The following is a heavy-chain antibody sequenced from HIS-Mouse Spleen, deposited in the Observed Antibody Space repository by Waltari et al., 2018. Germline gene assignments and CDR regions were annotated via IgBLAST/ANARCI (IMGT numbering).Heavy chain of an antibody. V-gene: IGHV4-39*07. Sequence: QLQLQESGPGLVKPSETLSLTCTVSGCSISCSSSYWGWSRQPPGKGLEWIGSIYYSGSTYYNPSLKSRVTISVDTSKNQFSLKLSSVTAADTAVYYCAREIPYSSSWYDWYFDLWGRGTLVTVSS. CDR1: GCSISCSSSY. CDR2: IYYSGST. CDR3: AREIPYSSSWYDWYFDL. D-gene: IGHD6-13*01. J-gene: IGHJ2*01.